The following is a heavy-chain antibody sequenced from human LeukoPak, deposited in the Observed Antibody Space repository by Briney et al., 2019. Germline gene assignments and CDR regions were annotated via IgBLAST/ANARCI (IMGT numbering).Heavy chain of an antibody. D-gene: IGHD4-17*01. J-gene: IGHJ6*03. Sequence: SGGSLRLSCAASGFTFINYAMSWVRQAPGKGLEWVSAISSTGGSTYYADSLKGRFTISRDNSKNTLYLQMNSLRAEDTAVYYCAKAQYGDVKGDQRELYYYYYMDVWGKGTTVTVSS. CDR3: AKAQYGDVKGDQRELYYYYYMDV. V-gene: IGHV3-23*01. CDR1: GFTFINYA. CDR2: ISSTGGST.